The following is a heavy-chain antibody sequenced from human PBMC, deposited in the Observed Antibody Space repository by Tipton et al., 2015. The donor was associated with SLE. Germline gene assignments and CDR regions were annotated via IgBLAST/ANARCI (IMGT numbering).Heavy chain of an antibody. CDR3: ASEPRSGYHDY. J-gene: IGHJ4*02. CDR1: GGSISRGSYY. Sequence: TLSLTCTVSGGSISRGSYYWGWIRQPPGKGLEWIGSIYYSGSTYYNPSLKSRVTMSVDTSKNQFSLKLSSVTAADTAVYYCASEPRSGYHDYWGQGTLVIVSS. CDR2: IYYSGST. D-gene: IGHD3-3*01. V-gene: IGHV4-39*07.